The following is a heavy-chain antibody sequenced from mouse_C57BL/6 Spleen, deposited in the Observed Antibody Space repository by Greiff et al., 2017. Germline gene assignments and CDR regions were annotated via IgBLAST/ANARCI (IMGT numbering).Heavy chain of an antibody. J-gene: IGHJ2*01. V-gene: IGHV5-17*01. CDR2: ISSGSSTI. Sequence: EVQLVQSGGGLVKPGASLKLSCAASGFTFSDYGMHWVRQAPAEGLEWVAYISSGSSTINYADTVKGRYTISRDNAKNTLFLQMTSLRSEDTAMYYCALIYYGYEGFGYWGQGTTLTVSS. CDR3: ALIYYGYEGFGY. D-gene: IGHD2-2*01. CDR1: GFTFSDYG.